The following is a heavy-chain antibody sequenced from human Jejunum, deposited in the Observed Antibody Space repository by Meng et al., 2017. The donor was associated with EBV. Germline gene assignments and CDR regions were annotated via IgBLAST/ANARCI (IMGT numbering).Heavy chain of an antibody. Sequence: CTGSGFTFNSNWMHWVRQAPGKGLVWVSRIDHTGTSTSYADSVKGRFTISRDNAKNTLYLELNSLRPEDTAVYYCARAEFSGPSLVYWGQGTLVTVSS. J-gene: IGHJ4*02. CDR3: ARAEFSGPSLVY. D-gene: IGHD5-12*01. V-gene: IGHV3-74*01. CDR1: GFTFNSNW. CDR2: IDHTGTST.